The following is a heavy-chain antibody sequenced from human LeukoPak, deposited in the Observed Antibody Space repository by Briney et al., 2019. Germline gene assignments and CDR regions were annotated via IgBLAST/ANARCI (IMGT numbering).Heavy chain of an antibody. CDR3: ARGGSSSPLFWFDP. V-gene: IGHV3-7*01. Sequence: GGSLRLSCAASGFTFSSYWMSWVRQAPGKGLEWVANIKQDGSEKYYVDSVKGRFTISRDNAKNSLYLQMNSLRAEDTAVYYCARGGSSSPLFWFDPWGQGTLVTVSS. CDR1: GFTFSSYW. J-gene: IGHJ5*02. D-gene: IGHD6-13*01. CDR2: IKQDGSEK.